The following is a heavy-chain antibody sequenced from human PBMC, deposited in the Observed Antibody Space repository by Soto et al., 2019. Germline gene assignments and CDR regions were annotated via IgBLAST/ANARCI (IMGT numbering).Heavy chain of an antibody. V-gene: IGHV3-23*01. D-gene: IGHD4-17*01. CDR1: GFTFSSYA. Sequence: GGSLRLSCAASGFTFSSYAMSWVRQAPGKGLEWVSAISGSGGSTYYADSVKGRFTISRDNSKNTLYLQMNSLRAEDTAVYYCAKGPDYGDYVLWIFDYWGQGTLVTVSS. J-gene: IGHJ4*02. CDR2: ISGSGGST. CDR3: AKGPDYGDYVLWIFDY.